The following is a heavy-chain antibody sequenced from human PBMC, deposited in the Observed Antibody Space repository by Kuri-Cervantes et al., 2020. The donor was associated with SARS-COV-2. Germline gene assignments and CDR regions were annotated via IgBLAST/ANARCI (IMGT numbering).Heavy chain of an antibody. CDR3: TRAGYDNSGYYYSFDF. V-gene: IGHV4-59*11. J-gene: IGHJ4*02. Sequence: GSLRLSCPVSGCSISSHYWSWIRQPPGKGLEWIGYVYSSGSTNYSPSLKSRVTMSVDTSKNQFSLKLTSVTAADTAVYYCTRAGYDNSGYYYSFDFWGQGTLVTVSS. CDR2: VYSSGST. CDR1: GCSISSHY. D-gene: IGHD3-22*01.